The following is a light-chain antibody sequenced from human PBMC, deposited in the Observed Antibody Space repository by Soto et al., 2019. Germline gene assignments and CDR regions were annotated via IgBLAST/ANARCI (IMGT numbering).Light chain of an antibody. V-gene: IGLV1-40*01. CDR1: SSNIWANYD. J-gene: IGLJ1*01. Sequence: QSVLTQPPSVSGAPGQRVTISGTGSSSNIWANYDVHWYQQRPGTAPKLLIFANSNRPSGVPYRFSGSKSGTSASLVITGLQAEDEGDYYCQSYDSTLSARYVFGTGTKLTVL. CDR3: QSYDSTLSARYV. CDR2: ANS.